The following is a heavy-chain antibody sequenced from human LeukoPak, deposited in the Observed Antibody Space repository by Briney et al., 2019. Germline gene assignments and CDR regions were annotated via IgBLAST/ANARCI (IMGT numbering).Heavy chain of an antibody. CDR3: ASLASSSWYWVDY. V-gene: IGHV3-48*03. CDR2: ISSSGSTI. Sequence: GGSLRLSCAASGFTFSSYEMNWVRQAPGKGLEWVSYISSSGSTIYYADSVKGRFTISRDNAKNSLYLQMNSLRAEDTAVYYCASLASSSWYWVDYWGQGTLVTVSS. D-gene: IGHD6-13*01. CDR1: GFTFSSYE. J-gene: IGHJ4*02.